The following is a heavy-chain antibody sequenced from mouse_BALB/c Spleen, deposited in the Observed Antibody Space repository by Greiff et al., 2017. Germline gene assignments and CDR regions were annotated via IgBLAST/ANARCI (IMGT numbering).Heavy chain of an antibody. Sequence: TGGGLVQPKGSLKLSCAASGFTFNTNAMNWVRQAPGKGLEWVARIRSKSNNYATYYADSVKDRFTISRDDSQSMLYLQMNNLKTEDTAMYYCVREDWGLLRYAYWGQGTLVTVSA. J-gene: IGHJ3*01. CDR2: IRSKSNNYAT. CDR3: VREDWGLLRYAY. V-gene: IGHV10S3*01. CDR1: GFTFNTNA. D-gene: IGHD1-1*01.